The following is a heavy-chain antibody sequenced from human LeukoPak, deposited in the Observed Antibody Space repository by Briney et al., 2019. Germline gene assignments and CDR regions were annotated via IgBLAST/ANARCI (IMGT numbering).Heavy chain of an antibody. CDR2: IYYSGST. CDR1: GGSISSYY. J-gene: IGHJ4*02. Sequence: SETLSLTCTVSGGSISSYYWSWIRQPPGKGLEWIGYIYYSGSTNYNPSLKSRVTISVDTSKNQFSLKLSSVTAADTAVYYCASTPDYYDSSGYYDYWGQGTLVTVSS. V-gene: IGHV4-59*08. D-gene: IGHD3-22*01. CDR3: ASTPDYYDSSGYYDY.